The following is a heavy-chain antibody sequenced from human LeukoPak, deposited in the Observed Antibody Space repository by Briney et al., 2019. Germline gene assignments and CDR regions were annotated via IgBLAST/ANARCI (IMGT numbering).Heavy chain of an antibody. V-gene: IGHV4-4*07. CDR3: ARDQGGRNYGSGSYYKNWFDP. Sequence: SETLSLTCTVSGGSISSYYWGWLRQPAGKGLEWIGRIYTSGSTNYNPSLKSRVTMSVDTSKNQFSLKLSSVTAADTAVYYCARDQGGRNYGSGSYYKNWFDPWGQGTLVTVSS. CDR1: GGSISSYY. D-gene: IGHD3-10*01. J-gene: IGHJ5*02. CDR2: IYTSGST.